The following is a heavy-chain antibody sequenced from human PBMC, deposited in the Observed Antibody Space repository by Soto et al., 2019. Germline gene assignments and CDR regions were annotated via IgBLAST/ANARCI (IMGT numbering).Heavy chain of an antibody. CDR1: GFTFGDFA. D-gene: IGHD2-15*01. Sequence: SLRLSCTASGFTFGDFAMSWFRQAPGKGLEWVGFIRSKASGGTTDYAASVKGRFTISRDDSKSIAYLQMNSLKTEDTAVYYCALYCSGASCKDYYYGMDVWGQGTTVTV. J-gene: IGHJ6*02. V-gene: IGHV3-49*03. CDR2: IRSKASGGTT. CDR3: ALYCSGASCKDYYYGMDV.